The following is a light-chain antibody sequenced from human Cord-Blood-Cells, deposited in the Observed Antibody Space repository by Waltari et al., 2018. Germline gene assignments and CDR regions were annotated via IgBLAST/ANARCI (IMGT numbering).Light chain of an antibody. CDR3: QQSYSTPIT. J-gene: IGKJ5*01. Sequence: DIQMTQSPSSLSASVGDRVTITCRASQSITSYLNWYQQKPGKAPTLQIYAASSLQSGVPSRFSGSGSGTDFTLTISSLQPEDFATYYCQQSYSTPITFGQGTRLEIK. CDR1: QSITSY. V-gene: IGKV1-39*01. CDR2: AAS.